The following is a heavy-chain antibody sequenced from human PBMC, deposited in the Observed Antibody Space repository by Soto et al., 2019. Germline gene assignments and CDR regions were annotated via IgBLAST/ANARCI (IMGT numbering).Heavy chain of an antibody. D-gene: IGHD6-13*01. CDR1: GYTFTSYG. Sequence: ASVKVSCKASGYTFTSYGISCVRQSPGQGLEWMGWISAYNGNTNYAQKLQGRVTMTTDTSTSTAYMELRSLRSDDTAVYYCARDLTPGLAAGFDPWGQGTLVTVSS. V-gene: IGHV1-18*01. J-gene: IGHJ5*02. CDR2: ISAYNGNT. CDR3: ARDLTPGLAAGFDP.